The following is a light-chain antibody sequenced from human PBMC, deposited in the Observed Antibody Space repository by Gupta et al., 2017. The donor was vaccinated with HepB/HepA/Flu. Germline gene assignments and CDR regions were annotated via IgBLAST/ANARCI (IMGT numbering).Light chain of an antibody. V-gene: IGLV1-40*01. CDR1: RSNIGAGYD. Sequence: QSVLTQPPSVSGAPGQRVTISCTGSRSNIGAGYDVHWYQQRPGPAPNLLIYGNSNRPSGVPDRFSGSKSGTSASLAITGRQAEDEADYYCQSYDSSSRRVFGGGTKLTVL. J-gene: IGLJ2*01. CDR3: QSYDSSSRRV. CDR2: GNS.